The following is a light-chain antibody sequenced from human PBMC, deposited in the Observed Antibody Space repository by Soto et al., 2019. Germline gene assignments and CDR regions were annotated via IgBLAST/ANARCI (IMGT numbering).Light chain of an antibody. Sequence: QSALTQPASVSGSPEQSITISCTGTSSNVGDYNLVSWYQQHPGKAPKLIIYEGNSRPSGVSSRFSGSKSGNTASLTISGLQAEDEGDYYCCSYAGIDTFVLFGGGTKVTVL. CDR2: EGN. CDR3: CSYAGIDTFVL. V-gene: IGLV2-23*01. CDR1: SSNVGDYNL. J-gene: IGLJ3*02.